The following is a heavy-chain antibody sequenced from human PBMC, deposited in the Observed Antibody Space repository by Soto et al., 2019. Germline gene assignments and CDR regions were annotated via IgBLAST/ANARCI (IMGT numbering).Heavy chain of an antibody. J-gene: IGHJ5*02. Sequence: ASVKVSCKASGFTFSKFAIQWVRQALGQGPEWMGWINAGNGNTRYSQKFQDRFTITRDTSANTAYMELGSLTSEDTAVYFCARLIWVATSASYLFDNWGQGTQVTGSS. CDR2: INAGNGNT. CDR3: ARLIWVATSASYLFDN. CDR1: GFTFSKFA. V-gene: IGHV1-3*01. D-gene: IGHD5-12*01.